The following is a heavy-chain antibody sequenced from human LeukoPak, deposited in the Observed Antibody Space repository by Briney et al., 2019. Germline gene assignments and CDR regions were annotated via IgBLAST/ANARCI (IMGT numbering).Heavy chain of an antibody. Sequence: SVKVSCKASGGTFSSYAISWVRQAPGQGHEWMGGIIPIFGTANYAQRFQGRVTITADESTSTAYMELSSLRSDDTAVYYCARDRHDYGDYPGRNWGQGTLVTVSS. CDR1: GGTFSSYA. V-gene: IGHV1-69*13. CDR3: ARDRHDYGDYPGRN. D-gene: IGHD4-17*01. CDR2: IIPIFGTA. J-gene: IGHJ4*02.